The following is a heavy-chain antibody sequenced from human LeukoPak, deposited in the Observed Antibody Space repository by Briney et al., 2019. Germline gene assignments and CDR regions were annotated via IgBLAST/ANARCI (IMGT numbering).Heavy chain of an antibody. V-gene: IGHV3-30-3*01. D-gene: IGHD6-19*01. Sequence: GGSLRLSCAASGFTFSTYTIHWVRQAPGKGLEWVAVISYDGSSKYYADSVKRRFSISRDNSKNTLDLQMNSLTTEDTAVYYCARRGSSGCFDYWGQGTLVTVSS. CDR2: ISYDGSSK. J-gene: IGHJ4*02. CDR1: GFTFSTYT. CDR3: ARRGSSGCFDY.